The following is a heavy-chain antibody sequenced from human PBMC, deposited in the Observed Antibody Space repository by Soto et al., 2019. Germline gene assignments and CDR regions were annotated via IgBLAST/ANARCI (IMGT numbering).Heavy chain of an antibody. D-gene: IGHD6-13*01. CDR3: AKLSWAINWFDP. Sequence: PGGSLRLSCAASGFTFSSYAMSWVRQAPGEGLEWVSAISGSGGSTYYADSVKGRFTISRDNSKDTLYLQMNSLRAEDTAVYYCAKLSWAINWFDPWGQGTLVTVSS. CDR1: GFTFSSYA. CDR2: ISGSGGST. V-gene: IGHV3-23*01. J-gene: IGHJ5*02.